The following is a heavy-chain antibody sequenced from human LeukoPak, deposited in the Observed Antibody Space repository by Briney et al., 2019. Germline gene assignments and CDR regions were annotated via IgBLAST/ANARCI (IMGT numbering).Heavy chain of an antibody. CDR2: IHPGDSDT. CDR1: GYSFTTYW. Sequence: GESLKISCKGSGYSFTTYWLGWVRQMPGKGLEWMGIIHPGDSDTRYSPSFQGQVTISADRSIGTAYLQWSSLKASDTAVYYCARQGGTAAAGAFNYWGQGTLVTVSS. D-gene: IGHD6-13*01. V-gene: IGHV5-51*01. CDR3: ARQGGTAAAGAFNY. J-gene: IGHJ4*02.